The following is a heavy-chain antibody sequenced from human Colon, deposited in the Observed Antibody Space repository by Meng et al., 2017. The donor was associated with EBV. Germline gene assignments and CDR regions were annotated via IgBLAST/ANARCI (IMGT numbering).Heavy chain of an antibody. CDR2: VYYSGSP. CDR1: GGSLSDMCYH. Sequence: LSVTSSLTCTVSGGSLSDMCYHWDWIRQPPGKGLEWIGSVYYSGSPFYSPSLKSRVTISIDTSKNQFSLKLNSGTAADTAIYYCARRTFYFDNSGSGYFFDSWGQGTLVTVSS. D-gene: IGHD3-22*01. V-gene: IGHV4-39*07. J-gene: IGHJ4*02. CDR3: ARRTFYFDNSGSGYFFDS.